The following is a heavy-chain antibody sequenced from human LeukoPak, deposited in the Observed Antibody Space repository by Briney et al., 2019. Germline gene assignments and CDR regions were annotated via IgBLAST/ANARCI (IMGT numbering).Heavy chain of an antibody. V-gene: IGHV3-13*05. CDR2: IGTAGDP. Sequence: GGSLRLSCAASGFTFSSYDIHWVRQATGKGLEWVSAIGTAGDPYYPGSVKGRFTISRENAKNSLYLQMNSLRAGDTAVYYCARVHCSSTSCYGGYSYGEDAFDIWGQGTMVTVSS. CDR3: ARVHCSSTSCYGGYSYGEDAFDI. J-gene: IGHJ3*02. D-gene: IGHD2-2*01. CDR1: GFTFSSYD.